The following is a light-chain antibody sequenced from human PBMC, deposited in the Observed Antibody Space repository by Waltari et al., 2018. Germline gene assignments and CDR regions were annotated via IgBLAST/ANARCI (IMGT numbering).Light chain of an antibody. Sequence: QSALTQPASVSGSPGQSIPISCTGTNRDVGGYNFVSWFQQHPGKAPELMIYDVSKRPPGVSNRFSGSKSGNTASLTISGLQAEDEADYYCCSYTGSGTYVFGTGTKVTVL. CDR3: CSYTGSGTYV. CDR1: NRDVGGYNF. J-gene: IGLJ1*01. CDR2: DVS. V-gene: IGLV2-23*02.